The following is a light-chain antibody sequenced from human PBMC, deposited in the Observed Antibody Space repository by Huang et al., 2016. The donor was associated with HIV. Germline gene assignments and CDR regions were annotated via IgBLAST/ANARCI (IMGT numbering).Light chain of an antibody. CDR2: EVS. Sequence: DIVMTQTPLSLSVTPGQPASISCKSSQSLLHSDGKTYLFWYLQKPGQSQQLLLYEVSSRFCGVPDRFSGSGSGTDFTLRISRVETEDVGVYYCMAGIYLPPTFGQGTKVEIK. V-gene: IGKV2-29*02. CDR3: MAGIYLPPT. CDR1: QSLLHSDGKTY. J-gene: IGKJ1*01.